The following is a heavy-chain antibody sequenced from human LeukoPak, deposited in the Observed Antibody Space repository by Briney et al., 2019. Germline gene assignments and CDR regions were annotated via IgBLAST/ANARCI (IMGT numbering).Heavy chain of an antibody. CDR3: ARDRFPSSGWYWYFDL. Sequence: GGPLRLSCAASGFTFDNYAMTWVRQAPGKGLEWVAIISHDGRNKYYADSVKGRFTISRDNSMNTLYLQVNSLRVEDTAVYYCARDRFPSSGWYWYFDLWGRGTLVTVSS. J-gene: IGHJ2*01. V-gene: IGHV3-30*04. CDR2: ISHDGRNK. CDR1: GFTFDNYA. D-gene: IGHD6-19*01.